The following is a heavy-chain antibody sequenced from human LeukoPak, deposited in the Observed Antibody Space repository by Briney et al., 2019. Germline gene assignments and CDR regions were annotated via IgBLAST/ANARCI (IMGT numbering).Heavy chain of an antibody. D-gene: IGHD5-24*01. CDR3: ARDPDGYPPD. CDR1: GGTFSSYA. V-gene: IGHV1-69*04. Sequence: SVKVSCKASGGTFSSYAISWVRQAPGQGLEWMGRIIPILGIANYAQKFQGRVTITADRSTSTAYMELSSLRSEDTAVYYCARDPDGYPPDWGQGTLVTVSS. CDR2: IIPILGIA. J-gene: IGHJ1*01.